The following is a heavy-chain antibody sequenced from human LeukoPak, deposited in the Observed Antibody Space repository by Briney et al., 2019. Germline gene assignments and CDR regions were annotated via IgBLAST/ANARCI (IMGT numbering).Heavy chain of an antibody. CDR1: GFTFSSDG. J-gene: IGHJ6*02. Sequence: GGSLRLSCAAAGFTFSSDGRHGVREAPGKGLEWVAVISYDGSNKYYANSVKGRFTISRDNSKNTLYLQMNSLRAEDTAVYYCAKELGWGYSGYPFNYYYYGMDVWGQGTTVTVSS. V-gene: IGHV3-30*18. CDR3: AKELGWGYSGYPFNYYYYGMDV. D-gene: IGHD5-12*01. CDR2: ISYDGSNK.